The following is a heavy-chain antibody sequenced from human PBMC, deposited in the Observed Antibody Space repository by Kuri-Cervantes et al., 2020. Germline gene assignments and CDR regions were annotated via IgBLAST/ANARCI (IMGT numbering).Heavy chain of an antibody. D-gene: IGHD1-26*01. J-gene: IGHJ3*02. Sequence: GESLKISCAASGFTFSSYSMNWVRQAPGKGLEWVSSISGSSTYIYYADSVKGRFTISGDNAKNSLYLQMNSLRAEDTAVYYCARDGSPGAFDIWGQGTMVTVSS. CDR3: ARDGSPGAFDI. CDR2: ISGSSTYI. CDR1: GFTFSSYS. V-gene: IGHV3-21*01.